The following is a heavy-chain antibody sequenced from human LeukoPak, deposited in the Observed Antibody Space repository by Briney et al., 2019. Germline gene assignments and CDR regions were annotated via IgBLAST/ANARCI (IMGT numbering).Heavy chain of an antibody. CDR3: AKAEYGSGSYYNGVYYYGMDV. CDR1: GFTFSSYA. V-gene: IGHV3-23*01. J-gene: IGHJ6*02. Sequence: QRWGSLRLSCAASGFTFSSYAMSWVRQAPGKGLEWVSAISGSGGSTYYADSVKGRFTISRDNSKNTLYLQMNSLRAEDTAVYYCAKAEYGSGSYYNGVYYYGMDVWGQGTTVTVSS. D-gene: IGHD3-10*01. CDR2: ISGSGGST.